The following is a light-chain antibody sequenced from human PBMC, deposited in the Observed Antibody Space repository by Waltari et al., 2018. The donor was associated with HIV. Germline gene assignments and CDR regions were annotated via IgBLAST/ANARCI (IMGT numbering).Light chain of an antibody. CDR3: QAWDSTTAV. V-gene: IGLV3-1*01. Sequence: SHELTQPPSVSVSPGQTASISCSGDKLGNNYTCWYQQRPGQSPVLLIYRDSKRPSGIPERFSGSNSGNTATLTISGAQAMDEADYYCQAWDSTTAVFGTGTKVTVL. J-gene: IGLJ1*01. CDR1: KLGNNY. CDR2: RDS.